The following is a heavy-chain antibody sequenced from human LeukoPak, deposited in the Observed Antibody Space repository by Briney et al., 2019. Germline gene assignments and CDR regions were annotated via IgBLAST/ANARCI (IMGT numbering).Heavy chain of an antibody. CDR1: GGSISNYY. D-gene: IGHD2-2*01. Sequence: SETLSLTCTVSGGSISNYYWSWIRQPPGKGLEWIGYIYYSGSSNYNPSLKSRVTISVDTSKNQFSLKLSSVTAADPAVYYCARDSRADIWAQGKMVTVSS. J-gene: IGHJ3*02. V-gene: IGHV4-59*01. CDR3: ARDSRADI. CDR2: IYYSGSS.